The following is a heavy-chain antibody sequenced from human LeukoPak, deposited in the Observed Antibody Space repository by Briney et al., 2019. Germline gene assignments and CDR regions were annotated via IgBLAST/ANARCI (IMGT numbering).Heavy chain of an antibody. J-gene: IGHJ4*02. D-gene: IGHD3-22*01. CDR1: GGSISSYY. V-gene: IGHV4-4*09. CDR2: IYTSGST. CDR3: ARLSRDYYDSSGYYFLVD. Sequence: SETLSLTCTVSGGSISSYYWSWIRQPPGKGLEWIGYIYTSGSTNYNPSLKSRVTISVDTSKNQFSLKLSPVTAADTAVYYCARLSRDYYDSSGYYFLVDWGQGTLVTVSS.